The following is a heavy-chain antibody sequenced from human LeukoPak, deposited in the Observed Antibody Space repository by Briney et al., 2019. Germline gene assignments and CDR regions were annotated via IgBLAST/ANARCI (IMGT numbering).Heavy chain of an antibody. D-gene: IGHD6-13*01. J-gene: IGHJ5*02. CDR1: GGSISSYY. Sequence: SETLSLTCTVSGGSISSYYWSWIRQPAGKGLEWIGRIYTSGSTNYNPSLKSRVTISVDTSKNQFSLKLSSVTAADTAVYYCARGSSWYVASWFDPWGQGTLVTVSS. CDR3: ARGSSWYVASWFDP. CDR2: IYTSGST. V-gene: IGHV4-4*07.